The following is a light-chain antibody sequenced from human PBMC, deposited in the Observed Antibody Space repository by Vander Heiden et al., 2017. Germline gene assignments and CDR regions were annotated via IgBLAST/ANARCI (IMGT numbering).Light chain of an antibody. V-gene: IGKV4-1*01. J-gene: IGKJ1*01. CDR1: QSVFLSSNNKNY. CDR2: WAS. Sequence: DLVMTHTPHSLAVSLGQRATINCKSSQSVFLSSNNKNYLAWYQHKPRQPPKLLISWASTRESGVPDRFSGSGSGTDFTLTVSSLQPEDVAVYYCQQYLSIPRTFGQGTKVEI. CDR3: QQYLSIPRT.